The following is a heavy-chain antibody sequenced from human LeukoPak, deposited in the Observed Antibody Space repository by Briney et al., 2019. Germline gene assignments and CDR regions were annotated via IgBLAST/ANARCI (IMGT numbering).Heavy chain of an antibody. CDR3: VRAQRMTTAAPYEFDY. V-gene: IGHV3-30*04. CDR1: GFTFSSYV. D-gene: IGHD4-11*01. J-gene: IGHJ4*02. Sequence: PGGSLRLSCAASGFTFSSYVMHWVRQAPGKGLEWVAIISYDGSNEYYADSVKGRFTISRDNSKNTPYLQMNSLRAADTAVYYCVRAQRMTTAAPYEFDYWGQGTLVTVSS. CDR2: ISYDGSNE.